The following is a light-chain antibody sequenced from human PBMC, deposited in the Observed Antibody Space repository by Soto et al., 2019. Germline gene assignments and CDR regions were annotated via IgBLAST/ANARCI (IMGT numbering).Light chain of an antibody. CDR1: RSVSGSY. CDR3: LQYGSSSLT. J-gene: IGKJ4*01. CDR2: GAS. V-gene: IGKV3-20*01. Sequence: EIVLTQSPGTLSLSPGERATLSSRPRRSVSGSYLAWYQKKPGQAPRLLIYGASSRATGIPDRFSGSGSGTDFTLTISRLEPEDFAVYYCLQYGSSSLTFGGGTKVEIK.